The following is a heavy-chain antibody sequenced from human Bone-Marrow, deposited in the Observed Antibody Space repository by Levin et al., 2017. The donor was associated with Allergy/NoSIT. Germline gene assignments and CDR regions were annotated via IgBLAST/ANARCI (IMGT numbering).Heavy chain of an antibody. V-gene: IGHV1-2*02. CDR1: GYTFNYYY. D-gene: IGHD6-13*01. CDR3: AGSPPWIAAAGPDPLDC. CDR2: VNPTSGDT. J-gene: IGHJ4*02. Sequence: ASVKVSCKASGYTFNYYYIHWVRQAPGQGLEWMGWVNPTSGDTSFAQKFQGRVTMTWDTSATTGYMELSGLRSDDTAVYYCAGSPPWIAAAGPDPLDCWGQGTLVTVSS.